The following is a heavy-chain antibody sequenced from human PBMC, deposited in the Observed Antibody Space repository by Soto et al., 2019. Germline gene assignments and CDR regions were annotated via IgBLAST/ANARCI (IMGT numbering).Heavy chain of an antibody. D-gene: IGHD2-8*01. CDR2: ISWDGGST. V-gene: IGHV3-43*01. CDR3: AKDMFRGGIMVYATANYYYGMDV. J-gene: IGHJ6*02. CDR1: GFTFDDYT. Sequence: GGSLRLSCAASGFTFDDYTMHWVRQAPGKGLEWVSLISWDGGSTYYADSVKGRFTISRDNSKNSLYLQMNSLRTEDTALYYCAKDMFRGGIMVYATANYYYGMDVWGQGTTVTVSS.